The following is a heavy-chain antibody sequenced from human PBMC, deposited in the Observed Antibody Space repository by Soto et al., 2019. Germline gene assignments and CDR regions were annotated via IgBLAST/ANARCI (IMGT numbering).Heavy chain of an antibody. J-gene: IGHJ4*02. CDR2: MSYDGTNE. D-gene: IGHD5-12*01. V-gene: IGHV3-30*04. CDR1: GFSFTHYT. CDR3: AKGYYSGYDLAYFDY. Sequence: PGGSLGLSCAASGFSFTHYTINWVRQAPGKGLEWVAVMSYDGTNEYYADSVKGRFTISRDNSKNTLYLQLNSLRAEDTAVYYCAKGYYSGYDLAYFDYWGQGNLVTVSS.